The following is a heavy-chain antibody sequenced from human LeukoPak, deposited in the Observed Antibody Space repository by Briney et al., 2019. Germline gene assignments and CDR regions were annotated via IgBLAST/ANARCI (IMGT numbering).Heavy chain of an antibody. CDR2: VKTKTYGGTT. D-gene: IGHD6-19*01. CDR3: TTDRGSGWY. J-gene: IGHJ4*02. CDR1: GFTFSDAW. V-gene: IGHV3-15*01. Sequence: PGGSLRLSCAASGFTFSDAWMSWVRQAPGKGLEWVGRVKTKTYGGTTDYSAPVKGRFTISRDDSKNTLYLQMNSLKTEGTALYYCTTDRGSGWYWGQGTLVTVSS.